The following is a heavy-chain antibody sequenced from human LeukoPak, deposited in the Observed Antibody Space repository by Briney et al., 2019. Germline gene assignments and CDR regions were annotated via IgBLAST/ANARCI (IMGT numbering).Heavy chain of an antibody. J-gene: IGHJ4*02. CDR1: GYTFTGFY. D-gene: IGHD5-18*01. CDR2: INPNSGGT. V-gene: IGHV1-2*04. CDR3: ARDGAWRGYSYGDLFDY. Sequence: ASVKVSCKASGYTFTGFYIHWVRQAPGQGLEWMGWINPNSGGTNYAQKFQGWVTMTRDTSISTTYMELGRLRSDDTAVYYCARDGAWRGYSYGDLFDYWGQGTLVTVSS.